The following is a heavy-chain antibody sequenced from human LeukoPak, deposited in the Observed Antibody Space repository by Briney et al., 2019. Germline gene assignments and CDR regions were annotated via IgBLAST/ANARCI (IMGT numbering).Heavy chain of an antibody. Sequence: SETLSLTCAVYGGSFSGYYWSWIRQPPGKGLEWIGEINHSGSTNYNPSLKSRVTISVDTSKNQFSLKLSSVTAADTAVYYCARLKYYDFWSGYYPTWFDPWGQGTLVTVYS. V-gene: IGHV4-34*01. CDR1: GGSFSGYY. CDR2: INHSGST. J-gene: IGHJ5*02. CDR3: ARLKYYDFWSGYYPTWFDP. D-gene: IGHD3-3*01.